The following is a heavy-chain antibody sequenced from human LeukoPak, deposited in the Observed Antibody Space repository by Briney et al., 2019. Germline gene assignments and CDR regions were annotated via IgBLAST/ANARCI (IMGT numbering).Heavy chain of an antibody. Sequence: NTSETLSLTCTVSGGSISTSYWSWIRQPPGKGLEWIGYIYYSGSTNSNPSLKSRVTISIDTSRNQFSLKMISVTAADTAVYYCARSTMIRGDTPYYFDYWGQGTLVTVSS. CDR1: GGSISTSY. D-gene: IGHD3-10*01. CDR2: IYYSGST. J-gene: IGHJ4*02. CDR3: ARSTMIRGDTPYYFDY. V-gene: IGHV4-59*08.